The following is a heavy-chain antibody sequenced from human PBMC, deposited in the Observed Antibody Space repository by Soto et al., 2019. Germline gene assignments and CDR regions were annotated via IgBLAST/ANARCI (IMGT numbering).Heavy chain of an antibody. CDR1: GFKLSNYA. J-gene: IGHJ4*02. CDR3: AKDRRAGGNSAFYFDF. V-gene: IGHV3-23*01. CDR2: ISATGGGT. D-gene: IGHD3-16*01. Sequence: GGSLRLSCAASGFKLSNYAMSWVRQAPGKGLEWVSLISATGGGTYYADSVKGRFTISRDNSHNTLYLQVHSLTAEDTAVYYCAKDRRAGGNSAFYFDFWGQGAQVTVSS.